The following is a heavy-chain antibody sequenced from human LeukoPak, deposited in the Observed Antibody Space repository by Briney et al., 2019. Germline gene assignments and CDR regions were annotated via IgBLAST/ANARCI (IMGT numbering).Heavy chain of an antibody. Sequence: ASVKVSCKASGYTFTSYYMHWVRQAPGQGLEWMGIINPSGGSTSYAQKFQGRVTMTRDMSTSTVYMELSSLRSEDTAVYYCARSRRINASLYYYMDVWGKGTTVTVSS. J-gene: IGHJ6*03. CDR2: INPSGGST. CDR1: GYTFTSYY. V-gene: IGHV1-46*01. CDR3: ARSRRINASLYYYMDV. D-gene: IGHD2-15*01.